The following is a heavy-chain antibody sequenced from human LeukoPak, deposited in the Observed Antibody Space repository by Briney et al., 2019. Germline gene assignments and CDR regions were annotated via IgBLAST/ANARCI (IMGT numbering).Heavy chain of an antibody. V-gene: IGHV1-69*13. Sequence: SVKVSCKASGGTFSSYAISWVRQAPGQGVGWMGGIIPIFGTANYAQKFQGRVTITADESTSTAYMELSSLRSEDAAVYYCARDGCSGGSCRSYFDYWGQGTLVTVSS. CDR2: IIPIFGTA. D-gene: IGHD2-15*01. CDR1: GGTFSSYA. J-gene: IGHJ4*02. CDR3: ARDGCSGGSCRSYFDY.